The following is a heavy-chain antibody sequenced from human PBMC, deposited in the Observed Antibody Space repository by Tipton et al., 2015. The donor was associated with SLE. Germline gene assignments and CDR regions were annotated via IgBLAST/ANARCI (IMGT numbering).Heavy chain of an antibody. CDR3: ARAARTSTVSARGTYYFDY. V-gene: IGHV1-18*01. Sequence: QVQLVQSGAEVKKPGASVKVSCKASGYTFTSYGISWVRQAPGQGLEWMGWISAYNGNTNYAQKLQGRVTMTTDTSTSTAYMEQRGLRSDDTAVYYCARAARTSTVSARGTYYFDYWGQGTLVTVSS. CDR2: ISAYNGNT. CDR1: GYTFTSYG. D-gene: IGHD4-17*01. J-gene: IGHJ4*02.